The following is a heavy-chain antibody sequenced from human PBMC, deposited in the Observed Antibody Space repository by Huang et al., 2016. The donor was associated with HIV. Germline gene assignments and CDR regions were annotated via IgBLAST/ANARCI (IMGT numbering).Heavy chain of an antibody. CDR2: VMPIVGTP. CDR1: GGTFSSYA. Sequence: QVQLVQSGTEVKKPGSSVKVSCKASGGTFSSYAISWVRLAPGQGLEWIGGVMPIVGTPKDAKKVQCRLTITADESTSTAYMEVSSVRSEDTAVYYCARVAWDTSTHYLYSMDVWGQGTAVTVSS. V-gene: IGHV1-69*01. J-gene: IGHJ6*02. CDR3: ARVAWDTSTHYLYSMDV. D-gene: IGHD2-2*01.